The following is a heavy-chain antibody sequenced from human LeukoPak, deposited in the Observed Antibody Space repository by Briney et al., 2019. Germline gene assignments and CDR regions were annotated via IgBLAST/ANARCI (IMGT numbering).Heavy chain of an antibody. D-gene: IGHD6-19*01. J-gene: IGHJ4*02. CDR3: ASGGGNGWYFDY. CDR1: GFTFSSSW. Sequence: GGSLRLSCAASGFTFSSSWMIWVRQAPGKGLEWVANIKQDGSEKYYVDSVKGRFTISRDNAKNSLYLQMNSLRAEDTAVYYCASGGGNGWYFDYWGQGTLVTVSS. V-gene: IGHV3-7*01. CDR2: IKQDGSEK.